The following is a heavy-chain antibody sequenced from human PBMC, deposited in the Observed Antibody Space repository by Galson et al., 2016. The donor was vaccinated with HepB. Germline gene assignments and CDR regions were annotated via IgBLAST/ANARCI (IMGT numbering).Heavy chain of an antibody. CDR3: AKEYCSGASCFSGTFDY. J-gene: IGHJ4*02. Sequence: SLRLSCAASGFTFNRHAMHWVRQAPGKGLEWMAVISYDGSNKYHGDSVKGRFTISRDNSNNTVYLQMNSLRPEDTALYYCAKEYCSGASCFSGTFDYWGQGSPVTVAS. CDR1: GFTFNRHA. D-gene: IGHD2-15*01. CDR2: ISYDGSNK. V-gene: IGHV3-30-3*01.